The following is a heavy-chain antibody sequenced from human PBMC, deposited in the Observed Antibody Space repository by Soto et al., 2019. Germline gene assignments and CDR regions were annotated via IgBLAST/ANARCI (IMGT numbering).Heavy chain of an antibody. CDR2: ISWNSGTI. J-gene: IGHJ6*02. D-gene: IGHD2-8*02. Sequence: EVQVVESGGGLVQPGRSLRLSCAASGFSFDDYAMHWVRQAPGKGLEWVSGISWNSGTIGYADSVKGRSTISRDKAKNSLYLQMNSLRAEDTALYYCAKSTGGTANGMGVWGQGTTVTVSS. CDR1: GFSFDDYA. V-gene: IGHV3-9*01. CDR3: AKSTGGTANGMGV.